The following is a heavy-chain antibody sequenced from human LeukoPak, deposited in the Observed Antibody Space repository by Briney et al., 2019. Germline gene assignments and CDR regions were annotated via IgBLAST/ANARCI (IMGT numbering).Heavy chain of an antibody. Sequence: GGSLRLSCAASGFTFSSYAMSWVRQAPGKGLEWVSAISGSGGSTYYADSVKGRFTISRDNSKNTLYLQMNSPRAEDTAVYYCAKSPPNYYDSSGPLDAFDIWGQGTMVTVSS. V-gene: IGHV3-23*01. CDR1: GFTFSSYA. CDR2: ISGSGGST. D-gene: IGHD3-22*01. J-gene: IGHJ3*02. CDR3: AKSPPNYYDSSGPLDAFDI.